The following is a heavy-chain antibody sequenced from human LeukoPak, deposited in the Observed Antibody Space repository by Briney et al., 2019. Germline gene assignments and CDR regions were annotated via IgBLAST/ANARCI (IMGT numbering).Heavy chain of an antibody. CDR2: INPNSGGT. J-gene: IGHJ3*02. CDR3: ARESHYGSGGGWGAFDI. Sequence: ASVKVSCKASGYTFTGYYMHWVRQAPGQGLEWMGWINPNSGGTNYAQKFQGRVTMTRDTSISTAYMELSRLRSDDTAVYYCARESHYGSGGGWGAFDIWGQGTMVTVSS. CDR1: GYTFTGYY. D-gene: IGHD3-10*01. V-gene: IGHV1-2*02.